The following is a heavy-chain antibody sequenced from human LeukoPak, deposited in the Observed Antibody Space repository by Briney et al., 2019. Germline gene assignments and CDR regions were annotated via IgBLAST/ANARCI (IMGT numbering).Heavy chain of an antibody. CDR1: GFTFSDYY. CDR3: ARESRSGSYYFDAFDI. Sequence: TGGSLRLSCAASGFTFSDYYMSWIRQAPGKGLEWVSYISSSDSTIFYADSVKGRFTISRDNAKNSLYLQMNSLRAEDTAVYYCARESRSGSYYFDAFDIWGQGTMVTVSS. CDR2: ISSSDSTI. V-gene: IGHV3-11*04. J-gene: IGHJ3*02. D-gene: IGHD3-10*01.